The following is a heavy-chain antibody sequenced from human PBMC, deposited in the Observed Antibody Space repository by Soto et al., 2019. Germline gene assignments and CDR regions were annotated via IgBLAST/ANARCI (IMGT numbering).Heavy chain of an antibody. Sequence: PGGSLRLSFAASGFTFSDYSINWVRQAPGKGLEWVSFISSSSNYIYYADSVKGRFTISRDNAKNSLFLQMNSLKAEDTAVYFCARTDSSWHPFDYWGLGTPVTVSS. CDR2: ISSSSNYI. CDR3: ARTDSSWHPFDY. J-gene: IGHJ4*01. V-gene: IGHV3-21*01. CDR1: GFTFSDYS. D-gene: IGHD6-13*01.